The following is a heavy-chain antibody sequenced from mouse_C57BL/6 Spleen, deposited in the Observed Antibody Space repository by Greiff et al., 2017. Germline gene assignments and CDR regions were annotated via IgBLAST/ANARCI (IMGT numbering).Heavy chain of an antibody. CDR3: AMTGDVAY. D-gene: IGHD3-3*01. Sequence: GQGLEWIGRIHPSDSDTNYNQKFKGKATLTVDKSSSTAYMQLSSLTSEDSAVYYCAMTGDVAYWGQGTLVTVSA. J-gene: IGHJ3*01. V-gene: IGHV1-74*01. CDR2: IHPSDSDT.